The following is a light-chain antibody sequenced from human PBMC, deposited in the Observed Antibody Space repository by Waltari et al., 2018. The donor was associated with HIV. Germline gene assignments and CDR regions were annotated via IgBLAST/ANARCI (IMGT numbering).Light chain of an antibody. V-gene: IGLV1-51*01. CDR1: NSNIGSRY. CDR3: ATWDKSLNIVL. J-gene: IGLJ2*01. CDR2: DDK. Sequence: QSVLTQSPSVSAAPGQKVTISCSGSNSNIGSRYVSWYQHLPGTAPKLLIYDDKERPSGIPDRFSGSKSGTSATLGITGLQTGDEAEYYCATWDKSLNIVLVGGGTKVTVL.